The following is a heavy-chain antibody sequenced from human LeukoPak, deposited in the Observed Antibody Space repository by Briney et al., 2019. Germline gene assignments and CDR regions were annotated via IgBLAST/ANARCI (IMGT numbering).Heavy chain of an antibody. Sequence: SVKVSCKASGYTFTGYYMHWVRPAPGQGLEWMGWINPNSGGTNYAQKFQGRVTMTRDTSISTAYMELSRLRSDDTAVYYCARALYYYYYYMDVWGKGTTVTISS. J-gene: IGHJ6*03. CDR1: GYTFTGYY. CDR2: INPNSGGT. V-gene: IGHV1-2*02. CDR3: ARALYYYYYYMDV.